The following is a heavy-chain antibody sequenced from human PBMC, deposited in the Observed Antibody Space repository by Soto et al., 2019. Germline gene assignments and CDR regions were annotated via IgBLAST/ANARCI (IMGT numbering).Heavy chain of an antibody. CDR1: GFTFSNAW. D-gene: IGHD3-9*01. CDR2: IKSKTDGGTT. V-gene: IGHV3-15*01. J-gene: IGHJ5*02. Sequence: EVQLVESGGGLVKPGGSLRLSCAASGFTFSNAWMSWVRQAPGKGLEWVGRIKSKTDGGTTDYATPVKGRFTISRDDSKNTLYLQMNSLKTEDTAVYYCTTDVGYYDILTGYYTWWFDPWGQGTLVTVSS. CDR3: TTDVGYYDILTGYYTWWFDP.